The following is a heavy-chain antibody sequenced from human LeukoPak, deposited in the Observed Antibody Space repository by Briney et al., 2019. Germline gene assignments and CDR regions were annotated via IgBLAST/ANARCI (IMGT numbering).Heavy chain of an antibody. CDR3: AKRDTSGLYYFDY. CDR2: ITNGGDNT. Sequence: SGGSLTLSCAASGFTSSIYGMSWVRQAPGKGLEWVSSITNGGDNTYYADLVQGRFTIYRDNSKNSLHLQMSSLRAEDTAIYFCAKRDTSGLYYFDYWGQGTLVTVSS. D-gene: IGHD3-10*01. V-gene: IGHV3-23*01. CDR1: GFTSSIYG. J-gene: IGHJ4*02.